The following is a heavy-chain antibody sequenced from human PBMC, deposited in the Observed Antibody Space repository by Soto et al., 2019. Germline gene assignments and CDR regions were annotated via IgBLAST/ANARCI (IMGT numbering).Heavy chain of an antibody. V-gene: IGHV1-46*01. J-gene: IGHJ6*02. CDR3: ARENRFGELRSGYYGMDV. CDR1: GYTFTSYY. Sequence: GASVKVSCKASGYTFTSYYMHWVRQAPGQGLEWMGIINPSGSSTSYAQKFQGRVTMTRDTSTSTVYMELSSLRSEDTAVYYCARENRFGELRSGYYGMDVWGQGTTVTVSS. CDR2: INPSGSST. D-gene: IGHD3-10*01.